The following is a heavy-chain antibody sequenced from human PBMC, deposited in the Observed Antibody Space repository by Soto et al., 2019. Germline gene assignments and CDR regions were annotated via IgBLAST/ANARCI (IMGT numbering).Heavy chain of an antibody. CDR3: ANSNYGEAFDY. CDR2: IWYDGSNK. D-gene: IGHD4-17*01. V-gene: IGHV3-33*06. Sequence: GGSLRLSCAASGFTFSSYGMHWVRQAPGKGLERVAVIWYDGSNKYYADSVKGRFTISRDNSKNTLYLQMNSLRAEDTAVYYCANSNYGEAFDYWGQGTQVTVSS. CDR1: GFTFSSYG. J-gene: IGHJ4*02.